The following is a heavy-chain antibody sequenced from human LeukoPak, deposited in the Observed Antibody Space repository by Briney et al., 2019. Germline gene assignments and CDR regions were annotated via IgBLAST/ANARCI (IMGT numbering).Heavy chain of an antibody. CDR3: ARGGASAVTRRFDP. CDR1: GYTFTSYD. CDR2: MNPNSGNT. D-gene: IGHD1-1*01. Sequence: ASVKVSCKASGYTFTSYDINWVRQATGQGLEWMGWMNPNSGNTGYAQKFQGRVSITSSTSTSTAFMELGDLRSEDTAVYYCARGGASAVTRRFDPWGQGTLVTVSS. V-gene: IGHV1-8*01. J-gene: IGHJ5*02.